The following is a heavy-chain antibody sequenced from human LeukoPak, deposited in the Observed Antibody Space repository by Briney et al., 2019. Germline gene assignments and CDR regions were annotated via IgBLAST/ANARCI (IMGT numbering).Heavy chain of an antibody. J-gene: IGHJ3*02. Sequence: SETLSLTCTVSGGSISSYYWSWIRQPPGKGLEWIGYIYYTGSTNYNPSLKSRVTMSIDTSKIQFSLKLSSVTAADTAVYYCARRVARTGIYAFDIWGQGTMVTVSS. V-gene: IGHV4-59*01. CDR2: IYYTGST. CDR3: ARRVARTGIYAFDI. D-gene: IGHD1-1*01. CDR1: GGSISSYY.